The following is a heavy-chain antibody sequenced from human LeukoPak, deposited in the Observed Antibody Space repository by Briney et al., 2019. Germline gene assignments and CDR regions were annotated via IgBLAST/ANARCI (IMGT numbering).Heavy chain of an antibody. J-gene: IGHJ4*02. D-gene: IGHD3-10*01. Sequence: TSETLSLTCAVYGGSFSGYYWSWIRQPPGKGLEWIGEINHSGSTNYNPSLKSRVTISVDTSKNQFSLKLSSVTAADTAVYYCARHAGGSGSYYVPALFDYWGQGTLVTVSS. CDR3: ARHAGGSGSYYVPALFDY. CDR1: GGSFSGYY. CDR2: INHSGST. V-gene: IGHV4-34*01.